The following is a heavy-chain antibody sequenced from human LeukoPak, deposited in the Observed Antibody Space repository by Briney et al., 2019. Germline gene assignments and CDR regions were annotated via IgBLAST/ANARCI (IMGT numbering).Heavy chain of an antibody. D-gene: IGHD6-19*01. CDR1: GYTFTNYF. CDR2: ISAYNGNT. Sequence: GASVKVSCKASGYTFTNYFMHWVRQAPGQGLEWMGWISAYNGNTNYAQKLQGRVTMTTDTSTSTAYMELRSLRSDDTAVYYCARDLYYSSGWFDLWGRGTLVTVSS. V-gene: IGHV1-18*04. CDR3: ARDLYYSSGWFDL. J-gene: IGHJ2*01.